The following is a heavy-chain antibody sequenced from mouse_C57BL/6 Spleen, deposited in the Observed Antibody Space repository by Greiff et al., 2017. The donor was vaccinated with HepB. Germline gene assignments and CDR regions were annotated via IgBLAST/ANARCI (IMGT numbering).Heavy chain of an antibody. Sequence: VQLQQSGPELVKPGASVKLSCKASGYTFTSYDINWVKQRPGQGLEWIGWIYPRDCSTKYNEKFKGKATLTVDTSSSTAYMELHSLTSEDSAVYFCARNLYDGYYWAYWGQGTLVTVSA. V-gene: IGHV1-85*01. J-gene: IGHJ3*01. CDR2: IYPRDCST. D-gene: IGHD2-3*01. CDR3: ARNLYDGYYWAY. CDR1: GYTFTSYD.